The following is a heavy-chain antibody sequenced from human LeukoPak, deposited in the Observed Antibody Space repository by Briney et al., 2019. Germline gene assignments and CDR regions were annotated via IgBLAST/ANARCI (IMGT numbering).Heavy chain of an antibody. D-gene: IGHD3-22*01. CDR3: AKKVNYDSSGYYAY. CDR1: RFTFSSYW. CDR2: IKADGSEQ. Sequence: PGGSLRLSCAASRFTFSSYWMSWVRQAPGKGLEWVANIKADGSEQYYVDSVKGRFTISRDNSKNTLYLQMNSLRAEDTAVYYGAKKVNYDSSGYYAYWGQGTLVTVSS. J-gene: IGHJ4*02. V-gene: IGHV3-7*03.